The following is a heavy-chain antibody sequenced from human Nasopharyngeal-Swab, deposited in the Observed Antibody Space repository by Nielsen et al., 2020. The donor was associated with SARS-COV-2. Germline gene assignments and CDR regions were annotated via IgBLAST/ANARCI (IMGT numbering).Heavy chain of an antibody. D-gene: IGHD2-2*01. CDR2: INHRGST. CDR3: ARGGAGVVPAPVLGLGPYYYYYYMDV. CDR1: GGSFSGSY. Sequence: SETLSLTCAVYGGSFSGSYWGWIRQPPGKGPEWIAEINHRGSTTYNPSLKSRVTISVATSKNQFSLKLSSVTAADTAVYYCARGGAGVVPAPVLGLGPYYYYYYMDVWGKGTTVTVSS. J-gene: IGHJ6*03. V-gene: IGHV4-34*01.